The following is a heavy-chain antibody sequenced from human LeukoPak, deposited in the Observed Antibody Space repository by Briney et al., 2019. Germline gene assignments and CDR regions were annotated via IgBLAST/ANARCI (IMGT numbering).Heavy chain of an antibody. CDR2: IYNSGSSGST. J-gene: IGHJ2*01. Sequence: SETLSLTCTVSGGSITSYYWSWIRQPPGKGLEWIGYIYNSGSSGSTNYNPSLRSRVTLSVDTSKNQFSLKVNSVTAADTAVYYCARGLVWGFVVVTTYWYFDLWGRGTLVTVSS. D-gene: IGHD2-21*02. V-gene: IGHV4-59*01. CDR1: GGSITSYY. CDR3: ARGLVWGFVVVTTYWYFDL.